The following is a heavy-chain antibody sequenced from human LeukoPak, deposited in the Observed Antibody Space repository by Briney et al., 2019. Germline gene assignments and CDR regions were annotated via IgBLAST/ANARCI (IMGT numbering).Heavy chain of an antibody. D-gene: IGHD6-19*01. CDR2: ISSSGSAI. CDR3: ARGGSLGY. Sequence: GGSLSLSCAASGFTFSSYEMNWVRQAPGKGLEWVSKISSSGSAIYYADSVKGRFTISRDNAKSTLYLQMNSLRGEDTAVYYCARGGSLGYWGQGTLVTVSS. V-gene: IGHV3-48*03. CDR1: GFTFSSYE. J-gene: IGHJ4*02.